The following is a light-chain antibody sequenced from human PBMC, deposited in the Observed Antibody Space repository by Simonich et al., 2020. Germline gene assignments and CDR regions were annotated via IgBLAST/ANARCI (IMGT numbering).Light chain of an antibody. CDR2: WAS. Sequence: DIVMTQAPDSLAVSLGERATINCKSSQSVLYSTNNKNYLAWYQQKPGQPPKLVIYWASTRESGVPARFSGSGSGKYFTHTISCLQAEDVAVYYCQQYYSTPITFGQGTRLEIK. V-gene: IGKV4-1*01. CDR1: QSVLYSTNNKNY. J-gene: IGKJ5*01. CDR3: QQYYSTPIT.